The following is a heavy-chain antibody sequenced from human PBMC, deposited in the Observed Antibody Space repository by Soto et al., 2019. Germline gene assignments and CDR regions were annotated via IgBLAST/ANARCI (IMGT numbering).Heavy chain of an antibody. Sequence: ASVKLPCKPSAYPLTSDGIIWLRQAPRKGVEWMGWISAYNGNTNYAQKLKRRVTMTADTSKSTAYMELRSLRSDDTAVYYCARDAPVVVPAAGAFDIWGQGTMVTVSS. V-gene: IGHV1-18*01. CDR3: ARDAPVVVPAAGAFDI. CDR1: AYPLTSDG. J-gene: IGHJ3*02. D-gene: IGHD2-2*01. CDR2: ISAYNGNT.